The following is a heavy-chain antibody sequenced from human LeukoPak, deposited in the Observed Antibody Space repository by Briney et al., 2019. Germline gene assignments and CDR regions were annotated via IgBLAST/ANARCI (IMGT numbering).Heavy chain of an antibody. D-gene: IGHD3-10*01. CDR2: ISYDGSNK. CDR1: GFTFNHYA. Sequence: PVGSLRLSCAASGFTFNHYAMHWVRQPPGKGLEWVAVISYDGSNKYYADSVKGRFTISRDNSKNTLYLQMNSLRAEDTAVYYCTRDPPGEGIDFWGQGTLVTVSS. CDR3: TRDPPGEGIDF. V-gene: IGHV3-30*03. J-gene: IGHJ4*02.